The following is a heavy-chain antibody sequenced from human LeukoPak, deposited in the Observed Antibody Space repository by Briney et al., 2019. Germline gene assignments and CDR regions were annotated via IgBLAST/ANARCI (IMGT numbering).Heavy chain of an antibody. CDR2: IYYSGST. CDR1: GGSISSYY. D-gene: IGHD3-22*01. CDR3: ARGSVYYYDSSGGFDY. V-gene: IGHV4-59*01. J-gene: IGHJ4*02. Sequence: PSETLSLICTVSGGSISSYYWSWIRQPPGKGLEWIGYIYYSGSTNYNPSLKSRVTISVDTSKNQFSLKLSSVTAADTAVYYCARGSVYYYDSSGGFDYWGQGTLVTVSS.